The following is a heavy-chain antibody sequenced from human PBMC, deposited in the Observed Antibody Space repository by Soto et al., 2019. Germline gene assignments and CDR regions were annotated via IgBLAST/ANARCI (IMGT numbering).Heavy chain of an antibody. CDR2: TYYRSKWYN. V-gene: IGHV6-1*01. CDR3: ARETPDYYYYYGMDV. Sequence: PSQTLSLTCAISGDSVSSNSAAWNWIRQSPSRGLKWLGRTYYRSKWYNDYAVSVKSRITINPDTSKNQFSLQLNSVTPKETDAVYCARETPDYYYYYGMDVWGQGTTVTVS. CDR1: GDSVSSNSAA. J-gene: IGHJ6*02.